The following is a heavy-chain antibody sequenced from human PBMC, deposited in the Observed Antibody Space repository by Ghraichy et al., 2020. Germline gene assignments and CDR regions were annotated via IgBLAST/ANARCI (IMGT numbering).Heavy chain of an antibody. CDR2: ISAYSGNT. Sequence: ASVKVSCKASGYTFTNYGISWVRQAPGQGLEWMGWISAYSGNTNYAQKLQGRVTMTTDTSTSTAYMEVRSLRSDDTAVYYCARDTPGGSSSWYEIDYWGQGTLVTVSS. CDR1: GYTFTNYG. CDR3: ARDTPGGSSSWYEIDY. V-gene: IGHV1-18*01. D-gene: IGHD6-13*01. J-gene: IGHJ4*02.